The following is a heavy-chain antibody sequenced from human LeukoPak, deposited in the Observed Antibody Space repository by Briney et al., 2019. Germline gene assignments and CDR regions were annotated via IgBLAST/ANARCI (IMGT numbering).Heavy chain of an antibody. CDR1: GFTFSSYA. D-gene: IGHD3-22*01. CDR3: ASHHYYDSSGLDDYFDY. V-gene: IGHV3-23*01. CDR2: ISGSGGST. Sequence: PGGSLRLSCAASGFTFSSYAMSWVRQAPGKGLEWVSAISGSGGSTYYADSVKGRFTISRDNSKNTLYLQMNSLRAEDTAVYYCASHHYYDSSGLDDYFDYWGWGTLVTVSS. J-gene: IGHJ4*02.